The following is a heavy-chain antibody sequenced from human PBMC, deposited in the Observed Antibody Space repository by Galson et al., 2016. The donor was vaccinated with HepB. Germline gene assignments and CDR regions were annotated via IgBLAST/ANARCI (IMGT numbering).Heavy chain of an antibody. D-gene: IGHD4-23*01. CDR1: GGSISSRNW. J-gene: IGHJ4*02. CDR2: IYHSGRT. Sequence: ETLSLTCAVSGGSISSRNWWNWVRQPPGKGLEWIGEIYHSGRTNYSPSLKSRVTMSVDKSKNQFSLRLNSVTAADAAVYYCAVEYGGNSAFDSWGQGTLATVSS. CDR3: AVEYGGNSAFDS. V-gene: IGHV4-4*02.